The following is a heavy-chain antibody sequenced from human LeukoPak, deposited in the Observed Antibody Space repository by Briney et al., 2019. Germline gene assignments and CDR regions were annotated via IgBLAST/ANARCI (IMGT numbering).Heavy chain of an antibody. CDR1: GGSISSYY. Sequence: PSETLSLTCTVSGGSISSYYWSWIRQPPGKGLEYIGYVYYSGSTNCNPSLESRVTMAVDTSKNQFSLRLSSVTAADTAVYYCARGRGYSYGYYFDYWGQGTLVTVSS. CDR3: ARGRGYSYGYYFDY. J-gene: IGHJ4*02. CDR2: VYYSGST. D-gene: IGHD5-18*01. V-gene: IGHV4-59*01.